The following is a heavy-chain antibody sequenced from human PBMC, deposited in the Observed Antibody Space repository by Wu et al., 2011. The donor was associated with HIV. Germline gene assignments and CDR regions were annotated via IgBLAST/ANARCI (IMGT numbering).Heavy chain of an antibody. V-gene: IGHV1-2*02. CDR1: GYTFTDYY. CDR3: AKSIAVAGVRP. D-gene: IGHD6-19*01. CDR2: INPHSGDT. J-gene: IGHJ5*02. Sequence: QVQLVQSGAEVKKPGTSVKVSCKAFGYTFTDYYIHWVRQAPGQGPEWMGWINPHSGDTNYALKFQGRVTMTRDTSINTAYMELSRLRSDDTAVYYCAKSIAVAGVRPWGQGTLVTVSS.